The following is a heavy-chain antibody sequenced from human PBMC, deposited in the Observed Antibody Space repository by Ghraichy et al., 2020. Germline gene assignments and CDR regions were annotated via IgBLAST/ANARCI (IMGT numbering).Heavy chain of an antibody. D-gene: IGHD6-19*01. CDR3: AKVHRYSSAWYGGRAIDAFDI. V-gene: IGHV3-23*01. Sequence: GGSRRLSCAASGFTFSSYAMSWVRQSPGKRLEWVSAITGNGESTFYADSVKGRFTISRDTSKNMLYMLMSSLRAEDTAVYYCAKVHRYSSAWYGGRAIDAFDIWGQGTMVTVSS. CDR2: ITGNGEST. J-gene: IGHJ3*02. CDR1: GFTFSSYA.